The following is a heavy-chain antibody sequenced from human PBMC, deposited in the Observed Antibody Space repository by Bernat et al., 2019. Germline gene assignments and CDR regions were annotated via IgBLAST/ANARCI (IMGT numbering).Heavy chain of an antibody. D-gene: IGHD5-18*01. J-gene: IGHJ4*02. CDR1: GGSISNYY. CDR3: ARGYNYGYVYFDS. Sequence: QVQLQESGPRLVKPSETLSLTCTVSGGSISNYYWSWIRQPPGKGLEWIGYIHDSGSTNYNPFLKSRVSISVDTSKNQFSLKLSSVTAADTAVYYCARGYNYGYVYFDSWGQGTLVTVSS. V-gene: IGHV4-59*01. CDR2: IHDSGST.